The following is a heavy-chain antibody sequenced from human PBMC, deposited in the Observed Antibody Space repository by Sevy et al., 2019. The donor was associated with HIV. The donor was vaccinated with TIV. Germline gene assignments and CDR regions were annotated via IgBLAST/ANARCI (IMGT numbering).Heavy chain of an antibody. D-gene: IGHD3-22*01. V-gene: IGHV3-23*01. J-gene: IGHJ4*02. CDR3: AKVDGRGYYSVSGFDY. Sequence: GGSLRLSCAASGFTFSSYAMSWVRQAPGKGLEWVSAISGSGGSTYYADSVKGRFTISRDNSKNTLYLQMNSLRAEDTAVYYCAKVDGRGYYSVSGFDYWGQGTLVTVSS. CDR2: ISGSGGST. CDR1: GFTFSSYA.